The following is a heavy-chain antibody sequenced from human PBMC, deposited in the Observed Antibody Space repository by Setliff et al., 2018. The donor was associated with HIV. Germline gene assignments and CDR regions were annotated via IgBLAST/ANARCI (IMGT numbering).Heavy chain of an antibody. Sequence: PSETLSLTCGVSGGSISSSNWWSWVRQSPGKGLEWLGEIYQSGSTNYNPSLKSRVTISVDKSKNQFSLRLSSVTAADTAVYYCAREIQFSATTYYYYYMDDWGRGTTVTVS. CDR1: GGSISSSNW. D-gene: IGHD5-18*01. V-gene: IGHV4-4*02. CDR3: AREIQFSATTYYYYYMDD. J-gene: IGHJ6*03. CDR2: IYQSGST.